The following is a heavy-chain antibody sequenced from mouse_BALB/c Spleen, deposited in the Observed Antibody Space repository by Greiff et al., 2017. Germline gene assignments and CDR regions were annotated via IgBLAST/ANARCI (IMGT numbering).Heavy chain of an antibody. Sequence: EVKVVESGGGLVQPGGSRKLSCAASGFTFSSFGMHWVRQAPEKGLEWVAYISSGSSTIYYADTVKGRFTISRDNPKNTLFLQMTSLRSEDTAMYYCARNLDYYFDYWGQGTTLTVSS. V-gene: IGHV5-17*02. J-gene: IGHJ2*01. CDR1: GFTFSSFG. CDR3: ARNLDYYFDY. CDR2: ISSGSSTI.